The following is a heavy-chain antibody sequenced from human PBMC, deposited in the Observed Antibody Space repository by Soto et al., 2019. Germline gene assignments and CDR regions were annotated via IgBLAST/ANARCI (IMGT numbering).Heavy chain of an antibody. J-gene: IGHJ6*02. CDR1: GFTFSSYG. CDR3: AKILQLGDYAYYYYGMDV. Sequence: QVQLVESGGGVVQPGRSLRLSCEASGFTFSSYGRHWVRQAQGKGLGWVAVISYDGSNKYYADSVKGRFTISRDNSKNTLYLQMNSLRAEDTAVYYCAKILQLGDYAYYYYGMDVWGQGTTVTVSS. D-gene: IGHD4-17*01. CDR2: ISYDGSNK. V-gene: IGHV3-30*18.